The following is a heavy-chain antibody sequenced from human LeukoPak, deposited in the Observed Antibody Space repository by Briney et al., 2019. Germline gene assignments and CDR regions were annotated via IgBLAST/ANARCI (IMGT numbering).Heavy chain of an antibody. D-gene: IGHD1-26*01. V-gene: IGHV3-74*03. CDR2: ITDDATT. J-gene: IGHJ4*02. CDR1: GFTFSSAW. CDR3: VRDRVGPDY. Sequence: GGSLRLSCAASGFTFSSAWMHWVRQAPGTGLVWVSRITDDATTTYADAVRGRFTISRDNAKNILYLQMNSLRAEDTAVYYCVRDRVGPDYWGQGTLVTVSS.